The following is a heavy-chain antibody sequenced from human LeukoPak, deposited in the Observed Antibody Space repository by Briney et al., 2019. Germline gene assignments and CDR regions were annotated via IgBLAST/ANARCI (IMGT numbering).Heavy chain of an antibody. CDR1: GGSISSYY. J-gene: IGHJ4*02. V-gene: IGHV4-59*12. Sequence: SETLSLTCTVSGGSISSYYWSWIRQPPGKGLEWIGYIYYSGSTNYNPSLKSRVTISVDTSKNQFSLKLSSVTAADTAVYYCAREPTYYCSGGSCYFVDYWGQGTLVTVSS. CDR3: AREPTYYCSGGSCYFVDY. D-gene: IGHD2-15*01. CDR2: IYYSGST.